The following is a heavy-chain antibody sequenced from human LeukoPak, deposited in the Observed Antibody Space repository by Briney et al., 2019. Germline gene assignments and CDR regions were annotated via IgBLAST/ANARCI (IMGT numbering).Heavy chain of an antibody. Sequence: AGGSLRLSCTASGFTFGDYAMSWVRQAPGKGLGWVGFIRSKAYGGTTEYAASVKGRFTISRDDSKSIAYLQMNSLKTEDTAVYYCTRDSLETYYYDSSVADWGQGTLVTVSS. CDR1: GFTFGDYA. V-gene: IGHV3-49*04. CDR2: IRSKAYGGTT. D-gene: IGHD3-22*01. J-gene: IGHJ4*02. CDR3: TRDSLETYYYDSSVAD.